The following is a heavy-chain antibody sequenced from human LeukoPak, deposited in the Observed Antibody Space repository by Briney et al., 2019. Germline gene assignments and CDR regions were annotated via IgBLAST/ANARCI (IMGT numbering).Heavy chain of an antibody. D-gene: IGHD6-13*01. J-gene: IGHJ4*02. Sequence: GGSLRLSCAASGFTFSSYSMNWVRQAPGKGLEWVSYISSSGSTIYYADSVKGRFTISRDNAKNSLYLQMNSLRAEDTAVYYCARESSSSWSSNFDYWGQGTLVTVSS. CDR3: ARESSSSWSSNFDY. CDR1: GFTFSSYS. V-gene: IGHV3-48*04. CDR2: ISSSGSTI.